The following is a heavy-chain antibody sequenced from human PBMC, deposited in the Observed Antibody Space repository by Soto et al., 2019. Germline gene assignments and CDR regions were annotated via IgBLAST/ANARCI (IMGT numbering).Heavy chain of an antibody. CDR2: IGGGDDI. V-gene: IGHV3-23*01. CDR1: GFTFSIYA. CDR3: AKDSISYNGIYDAFDV. D-gene: IGHD3-3*02. Sequence: GGSLSLRSEASGFTFSIYAMAWVRQTPGEGPEWVSTIGGGDDIFYAESVKGRFIISRDDSRSTMYLQMDNLRVEDTAIYFCAKDSISYNGIYDAFDVWGQGTVVTVSS. J-gene: IGHJ3*01.